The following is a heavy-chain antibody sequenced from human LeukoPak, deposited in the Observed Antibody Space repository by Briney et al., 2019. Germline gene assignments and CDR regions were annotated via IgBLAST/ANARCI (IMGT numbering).Heavy chain of an antibody. CDR3: ATNLFYSSGWYHWFDP. CDR2: FDPEDGET. Sequence: ASVKVSCKVSGYTLTELSMHWVRQAPGKGLEWMGGFDPEDGETIYAQEFQGKVTMTEDTSTDTAYMELSSLRSEDTAVYYCATNLFYSSGWYHWFDPWGQGTLVTVSS. V-gene: IGHV1-24*01. J-gene: IGHJ5*02. CDR1: GYTLTELS. D-gene: IGHD6-19*01.